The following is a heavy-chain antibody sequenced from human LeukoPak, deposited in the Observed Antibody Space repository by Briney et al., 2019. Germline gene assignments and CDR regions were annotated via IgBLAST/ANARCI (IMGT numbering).Heavy chain of an antibody. D-gene: IGHD1-26*01. CDR3: ARERGSYWGDAFDI. CDR2: ISSSGSTI. Sequence: GGSLRLSCAASGFTFSSYSMSWVRQAPGKGLEWVSYISSSGSTIYYADSVKGRFTISRDNAKNSLYLQMNSLRAEDTGVYYCARERGSYWGDAFDIWGQGTMVTVSS. V-gene: IGHV3-48*04. CDR1: GFTFSSYS. J-gene: IGHJ3*02.